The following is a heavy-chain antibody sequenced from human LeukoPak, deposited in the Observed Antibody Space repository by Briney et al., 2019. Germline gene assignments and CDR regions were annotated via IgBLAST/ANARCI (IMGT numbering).Heavy chain of an antibody. J-gene: IGHJ4*02. CDR3: ARAYYDSSGYYFDY. D-gene: IGHD3-22*01. Sequence: GGSLRLSCAASGFTVSSNYMSWVRQAPGKGLEWVSVIYSSGSTYYADSVKGRFTISRDNSKNTLYLQMNSLRAEDTAVYYCARAYYDSSGYYFDYWGQGTLVTVSS. CDR1: GFTVSSNY. V-gene: IGHV3-66*01. CDR2: IYSSGST.